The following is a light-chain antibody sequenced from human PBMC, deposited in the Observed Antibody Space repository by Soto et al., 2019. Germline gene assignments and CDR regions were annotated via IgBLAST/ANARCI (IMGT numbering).Light chain of an antibody. CDR1: SDDVGGYNY. CDR2: EVT. CDR3: CSYAGRYIYV. V-gene: IGLV2-11*01. Sequence: QSALTQPASVSGSPGQSITISCTGTSDDVGGYNYVSWYQQHSGKAPKLIIYEVTNRPSGVPDRFSGSKSGNTASLTISGLQSEDEADYYCCSYAGRYIYVFGTGTKVTVL. J-gene: IGLJ1*01.